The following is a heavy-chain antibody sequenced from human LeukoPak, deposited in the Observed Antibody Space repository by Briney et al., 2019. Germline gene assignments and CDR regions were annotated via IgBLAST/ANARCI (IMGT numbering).Heavy chain of an antibody. CDR2: IYYSGGT. CDR3: ARHVGAGVLRFLEWLLHWFDP. D-gene: IGHD3-3*01. J-gene: IGHJ5*02. V-gene: IGHV4-39*01. CDR1: GGSIRIRSYY. Sequence: ETGSLSCSVSGGSIRIRSYYGGGGRERPGKGRGGSGSIYYSGGTYYNTSLQRRVTISVDTSKNQICLQLRCVTAPHTAVYYCARHVGAGVLRFLEWLLHWFDPWGQGTLVTVSS.